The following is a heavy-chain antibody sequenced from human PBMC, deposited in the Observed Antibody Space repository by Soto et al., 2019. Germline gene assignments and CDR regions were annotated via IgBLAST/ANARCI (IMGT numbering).Heavy chain of an antibody. CDR1: GESFRGYY. Sequence: SETHSLTCAVYGESFRGYYWSWIRQPPGKGLEWIGYIYYSGSTNYNPSLKSRVTISVDTSKNQFSLKLSSVTAADTAVYYCARQVGGWAPWYFDYWGQGTLVTVSS. V-gene: IGHV4-59*08. D-gene: IGHD6-19*01. J-gene: IGHJ4*02. CDR2: IYYSGST. CDR3: ARQVGGWAPWYFDY.